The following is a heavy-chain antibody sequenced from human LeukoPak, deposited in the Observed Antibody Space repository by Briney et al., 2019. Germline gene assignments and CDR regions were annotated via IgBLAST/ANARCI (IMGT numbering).Heavy chain of an antibody. Sequence: GASLRLSCAASGFTFSTYAMTWVRQAPGKGLEWVSAISGSGVNTYYADSVKGRFTISRDNSRNTLYPQMTSLRAEDTALYYCAKRGPGYCSGGGCYTWFDPWGQGTLVTVSS. CDR2: ISGSGVNT. V-gene: IGHV3-23*01. CDR3: AKRGPGYCSGGGCYTWFDP. CDR1: GFTFSTYA. D-gene: IGHD2-15*01. J-gene: IGHJ5*02.